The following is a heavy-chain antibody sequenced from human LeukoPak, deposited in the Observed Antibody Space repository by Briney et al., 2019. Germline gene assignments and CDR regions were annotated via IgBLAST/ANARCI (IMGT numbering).Heavy chain of an antibody. V-gene: IGHV5-51*01. D-gene: IGHD5-18*01. J-gene: IGHJ4*02. Sequence: VESLKISCKGSGYSLTSYWIGWVRQMPGKGLEWMGIIYPGYSDTRYSRSFQGQVTISEDKSLSTAYLQWSSLQASDTAMYYCARHSSWWDSYGYGYFDYWGQGTLVTVSS. CDR3: ARHSSWWDSYGYGYFDY. CDR2: IYPGYSDT. CDR1: GYSLTSYW.